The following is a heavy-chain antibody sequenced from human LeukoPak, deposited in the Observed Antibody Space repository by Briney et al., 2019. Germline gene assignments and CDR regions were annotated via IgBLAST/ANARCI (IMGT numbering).Heavy chain of an antibody. CDR1: GFTFSSYG. V-gene: IGHV3-33*01. CDR2: IWYDGSNK. Sequence: GGSLRLSCAASGFTFSSYGMHWVRQAPGKGLEWVAVIWYDGSNKYYADSVKGRFTISRDNSKNTLYLQMNSLRAEDTAVYYCARDSGRIAAAGIDYWGQGTLVTVSS. J-gene: IGHJ4*02. D-gene: IGHD6-13*01. CDR3: ARDSGRIAAAGIDY.